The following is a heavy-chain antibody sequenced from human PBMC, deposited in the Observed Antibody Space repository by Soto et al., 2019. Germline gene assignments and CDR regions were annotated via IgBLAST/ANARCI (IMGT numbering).Heavy chain of an antibody. CDR1: GXTFSSYS. CDR2: ISSSSSYI. V-gene: IGHV3-21*01. CDR3: ARVHYYGSGSLNPDAFDI. Sequence: LRLSFAASGXTFSSYSMNWVRQAPGKGLEWVSSISSSSSYIYYADSVKGRFTISRDNAKNSLYLQMNSLRAEDTAVYYCARVHYYGSGSLNPDAFDIWGQGTMVTVSS. J-gene: IGHJ3*02. D-gene: IGHD3-10*01.